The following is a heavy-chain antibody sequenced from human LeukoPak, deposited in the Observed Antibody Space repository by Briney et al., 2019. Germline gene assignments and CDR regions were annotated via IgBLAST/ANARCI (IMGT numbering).Heavy chain of an antibody. J-gene: IGHJ4*02. Sequence: ASVKVSCKASGYTFTSYAMHWVRQAPGQRLEWMGWINAGNGNTKYSQKFQGRVTITRDTSASTAYTELSSLRSEDTAVYYCARGQRYCSGGSCYHSTFDYWGQGTLVTVSS. CDR1: GYTFTSYA. V-gene: IGHV1-3*01. D-gene: IGHD2-15*01. CDR3: ARGQRYCSGGSCYHSTFDY. CDR2: INAGNGNT.